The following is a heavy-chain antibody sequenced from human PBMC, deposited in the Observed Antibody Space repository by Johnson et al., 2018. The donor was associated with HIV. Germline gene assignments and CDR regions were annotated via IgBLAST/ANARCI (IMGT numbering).Heavy chain of an antibody. Sequence: VQVVESGGGVVQPGRSLRLSCAASGFTFSSYAMHWVRQAPGKGLEWVAVISYDGSNKYYADSVKGRFTISRDNSKNTLYLQMNSLRAEDTAVYYCAKWRIIYAFDIWGQGTMVTVSS. J-gene: IGHJ3*02. V-gene: IGHV3-30*04. CDR2: ISYDGSNK. CDR1: GFTFSSYA. D-gene: IGHD2-8*01. CDR3: AKWRIIYAFDI.